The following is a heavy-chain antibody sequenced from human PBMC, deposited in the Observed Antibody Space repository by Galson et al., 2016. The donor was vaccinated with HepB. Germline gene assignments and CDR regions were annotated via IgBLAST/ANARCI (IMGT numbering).Heavy chain of an antibody. J-gene: IGHJ6*02. CDR2: IYSKGST. CDR1: GGSIRSTYH. V-gene: IGHV4-31*03. CDR3: ARGDYGMDV. Sequence: TLSLTCTVSGGSIRSTYHWSWIRHRPGKGLEWIGYIYSKGSTHYNPSFKSRLTISIDTSRNQFSLNLISVTAADTAFYYCARGDYGMDVWGQGTTVTVSS.